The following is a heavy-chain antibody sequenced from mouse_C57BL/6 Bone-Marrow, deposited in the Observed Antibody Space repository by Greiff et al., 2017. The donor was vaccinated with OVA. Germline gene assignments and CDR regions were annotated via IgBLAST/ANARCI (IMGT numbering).Heavy chain of an antibody. CDR1: EYEFPSHD. J-gene: IGHJ2*01. CDR2: INSDGGST. CDR3: ARHPSPDFDY. V-gene: IGHV5-2*01. Sequence: EVKVEESGGGLVQPGESLKLSCESNEYEFPSHDMTWVRKTPEQRLELVAAINSDGGSTYYPDTMERRFIISRDNAKKTLYLQMSSLRSEDTALYYCARHPSPDFDYWGQGTTLTVSS.